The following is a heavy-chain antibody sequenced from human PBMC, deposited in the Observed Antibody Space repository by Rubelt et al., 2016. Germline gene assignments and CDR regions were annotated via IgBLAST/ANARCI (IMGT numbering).Heavy chain of an antibody. V-gene: IGHV3-7*01. Sequence: QLVESGGGVVQPGKSLRLSCAASGFTFSSYAMHWVRQAPGKGLEWVASIDQGGRKMYYVDSVRGRFTISRDNAKSSLFLQMNSLRAEDTAMYYCARDPDNTLGVSFDIWGQGTRVTVSS. J-gene: IGHJ3*02. CDR1: GFTFSSYA. D-gene: IGHD3-10*01. CDR3: ARDPDNTLGVSFDI. CDR2: IDQGGRKM.